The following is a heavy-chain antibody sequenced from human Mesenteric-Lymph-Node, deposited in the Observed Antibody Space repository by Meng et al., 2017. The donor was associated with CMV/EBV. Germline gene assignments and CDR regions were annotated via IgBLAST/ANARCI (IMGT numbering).Heavy chain of an antibody. D-gene: IGHD6-19*01. Sequence: SLKISCAASGFTFDDYAMHWVRQAPGKGLEWVSGISWNSGSIGYADSVKGRFTISRDNAKNSLYLQMNSLRVEDTALYYCAKEVARGSGFYYFDYWGRGVSVTVSS. V-gene: IGHV3-9*01. J-gene: IGHJ4*02. CDR1: GFTFDDYA. CDR3: AKEVARGSGFYYFDY. CDR2: ISWNSGSI.